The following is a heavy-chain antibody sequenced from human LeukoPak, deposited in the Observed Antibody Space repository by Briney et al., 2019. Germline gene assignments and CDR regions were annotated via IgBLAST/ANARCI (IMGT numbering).Heavy chain of an antibody. Sequence: SETLSLTCTVSGGSISSGDYYWSWIRQPPGKGLEWIGYIYYSGSTYYNPSLKSRVTISVDTSKNQFSLKLSSVTAADTAVYYSARSGGDLWSGYPEPSTFDYWGQGTLVTVSS. CDR3: ARSGGDLWSGYPEPSTFDY. CDR2: IYYSGST. V-gene: IGHV4-30-4*01. J-gene: IGHJ4*02. CDR1: GGSISSGDYY. D-gene: IGHD3-3*01.